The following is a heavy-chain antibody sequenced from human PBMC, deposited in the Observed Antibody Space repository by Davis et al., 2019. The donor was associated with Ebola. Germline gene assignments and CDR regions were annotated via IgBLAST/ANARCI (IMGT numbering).Heavy chain of an antibody. J-gene: IGHJ4*02. V-gene: IGHV4-38-2*02. CDR2: IYHTGIT. CDR3: ARDTFGTYGERGYFDQ. CDR1: GSSISNGFY. D-gene: IGHD1-26*01. Sequence: PSETLSLTCSVSGSSISNGFYWSWIRQPPGKGLEWIGTIYHTGITYYNPSLKSRLTMSVDTSKNQFSLKLTSLTAADTAVYYCARDTFGTYGERGYFDQWGQGTLVTVSS.